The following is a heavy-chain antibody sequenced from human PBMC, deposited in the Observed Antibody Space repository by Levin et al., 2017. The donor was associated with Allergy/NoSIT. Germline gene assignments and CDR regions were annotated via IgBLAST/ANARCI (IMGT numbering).Heavy chain of an antibody. Sequence: GGSLRLSCAASGFTFSSYSMNWVRQAPGKGLEWVSSISSSSSYIYYADSVKGRFTISRDNAKNSLYLQMNSLRAEDTAVYYCAGSIAAALSDAFDIWGQGTMVTVSS. J-gene: IGHJ3*02. CDR2: ISSSSSYI. V-gene: IGHV3-21*01. D-gene: IGHD6-13*01. CDR1: GFTFSSYS. CDR3: AGSIAAALSDAFDI.